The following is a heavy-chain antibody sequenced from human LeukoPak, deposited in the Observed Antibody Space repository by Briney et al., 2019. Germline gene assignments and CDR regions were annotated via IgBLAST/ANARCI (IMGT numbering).Heavy chain of an antibody. CDR1: GHTFTGYY. CDR3: ARDLVGIVGAGNWFDP. J-gene: IGHJ5*02. Sequence: GASVKVSCKASGHTFTGYYMHWVRQAPGQGLEWMGRINPNSGGTNYAQKFQGRDTMTRDTSISTAYMELSRLRSDDTAVYYCARDLVGIVGAGNWFDPWGQGTLVTVSS. V-gene: IGHV1-2*06. CDR2: INPNSGGT. D-gene: IGHD1-26*01.